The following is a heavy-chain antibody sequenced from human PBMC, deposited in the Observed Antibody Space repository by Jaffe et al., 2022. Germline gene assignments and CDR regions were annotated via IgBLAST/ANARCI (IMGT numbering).Heavy chain of an antibody. CDR1: GYSFTSYW. CDR2: IYPGDSDT. V-gene: IGHV5-51*01. J-gene: IGHJ3*02. D-gene: IGHD3-3*01. CDR3: ARHKGTPTSAVLRFLEWSTSHDAFDI. Sequence: EVQLVQSGAEVKKPGESLKISCKGSGYSFTSYWIGWVRQMPGKGLEWMGIIYPGDSDTRYSPSFQGQVTISADKSISTAYLQWSSLKASDTAMYYCARHKGTPTSAVLRFLEWSTSHDAFDIWGQGTMVTVSS.